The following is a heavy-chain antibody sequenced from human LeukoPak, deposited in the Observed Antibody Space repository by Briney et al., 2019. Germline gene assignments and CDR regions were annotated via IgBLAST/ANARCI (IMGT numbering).Heavy chain of an antibody. CDR3: ARAVGYCSSTSCRYYHYGMDV. J-gene: IGHJ6*02. Sequence: SETLSLACTVSGGSISSGGYSWSWIRQHPGKGLEWIGYIYYSGSTYYNPSLKSRVTISVDTSKNQFSLKLSSVTAADTAVYYCARAVGYCSSTSCRYYHYGMDVWGQGTTVTVSS. CDR1: GGSISSGGYS. CDR2: IYYSGST. D-gene: IGHD2-2*01. V-gene: IGHV4-31*03.